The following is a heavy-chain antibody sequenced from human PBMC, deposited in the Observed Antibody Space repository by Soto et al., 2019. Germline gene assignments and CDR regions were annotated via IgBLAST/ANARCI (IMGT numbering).Heavy chain of an antibody. D-gene: IGHD3-22*01. Sequence: PGGSLRLSCAASGFTFSSYGMHWVRQAPGKGLEWVAAIWYDGSNKYYADSVKGRFTISRDNSKNTLYLQMNSLRAEDTAVYYCARGGVEYYYDSSGYYYYYGMDVWGQGTTVTVSS. CDR3: ARGGVEYYYDSSGYYYYYGMDV. V-gene: IGHV3-33*01. CDR1: GFTFSSYG. CDR2: IWYDGSNK. J-gene: IGHJ6*02.